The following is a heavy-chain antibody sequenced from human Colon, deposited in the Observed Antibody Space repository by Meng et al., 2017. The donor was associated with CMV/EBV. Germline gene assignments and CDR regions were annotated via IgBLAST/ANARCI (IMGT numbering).Heavy chain of an antibody. CDR2: INHGGST. D-gene: IGHD1-26*01. J-gene: IGHJ4*02. Sequence: SETLSLTCTVYGGSFSAYFWTWIRQPPGKGLEWIGEINHGGSTNYHPSLKSRVTISVDTSKNQFPLKLTSVTAADTAVYYCARGHNPIPGEFDHWGQGTLVTVSS. V-gene: IGHV4-34*01. CDR3: ARGHNPIPGEFDH. CDR1: GGSFSAYF.